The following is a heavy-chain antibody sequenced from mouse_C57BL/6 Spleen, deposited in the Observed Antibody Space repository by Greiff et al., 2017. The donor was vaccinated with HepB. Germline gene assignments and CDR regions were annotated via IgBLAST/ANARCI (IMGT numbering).Heavy chain of an antibody. CDR2: INPNNGGT. CDR3: ARQEEAMDY. J-gene: IGHJ4*01. V-gene: IGHV1-26*01. Sequence: EVQLQQSGPELVKPGASVKISCKASGYTFTDYYMNWVKQSHGKSLEWIGDINPNNGGTSYNQKFKGKATLTVDKSSSTAYMELRSLTSEDSAVYYCARQEEAMDYWGQGTSVTVSS. CDR1: GYTFTDYY.